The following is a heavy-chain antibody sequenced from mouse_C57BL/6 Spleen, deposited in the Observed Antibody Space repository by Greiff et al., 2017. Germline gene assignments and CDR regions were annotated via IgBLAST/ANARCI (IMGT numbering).Heavy chain of an antibody. Sequence: QVQLQQSGAELVKPGASVKMSCKASGYTFTSYWITWVKQRPGQGLEWIGDIYPGSGSTNYNEKFKSKATLTVDTSSSTAYMQLSSLTSEDSAVYYCARGSLSYAMDYWGQGTSVTVSS. D-gene: IGHD6-1*01. V-gene: IGHV1-55*01. J-gene: IGHJ4*01. CDR1: GYTFTSYW. CDR2: IYPGSGST. CDR3: ARGSLSYAMDY.